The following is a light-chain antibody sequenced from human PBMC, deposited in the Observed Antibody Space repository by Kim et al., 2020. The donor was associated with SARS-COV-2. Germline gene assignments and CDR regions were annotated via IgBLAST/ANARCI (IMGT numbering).Light chain of an antibody. Sequence: PASISCRSSQSLVYSDGNIYLNWFDQRPGQSPGRLIYKVSNRDSGVPDRFSGSGSGTDFTLHISSVEAEDVGIYYCMRGTHWTFTFGPGTKVDIK. J-gene: IGKJ3*01. V-gene: IGKV2-30*01. CDR1: QSLVYSDGNIY. CDR2: KVS. CDR3: MRGTHWTFT.